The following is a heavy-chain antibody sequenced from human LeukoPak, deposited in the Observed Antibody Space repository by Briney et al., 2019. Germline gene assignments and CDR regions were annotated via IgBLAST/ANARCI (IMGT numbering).Heavy chain of an antibody. D-gene: IGHD3-10*01. CDR2: IYYRSQWYN. CDR3: ARGGLVRGSFNSLTGFDI. Sequence: SQTLSLTCDISGDSVSRASAGWNWVRQSPSRGLEWLGRIYYRSQWYNDDAVSVKSRITINPDTAKNQFSLHLNSVTPDDTALYYCARGGLVRGSFNSLTGFDIWGQGTMVTVSS. CDR1: GDSVSRASAG. J-gene: IGHJ3*02. V-gene: IGHV6-1*01.